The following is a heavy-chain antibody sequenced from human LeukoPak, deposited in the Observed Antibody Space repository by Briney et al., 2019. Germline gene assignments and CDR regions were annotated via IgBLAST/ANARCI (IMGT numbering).Heavy chain of an antibody. V-gene: IGHV3-73*01. Sequence: GGSLRLSCVASGFTFSNYAMHWVRQASGKGLEWVGRIRSKAKSYATAYAASVKGRFTISRDDSKNTAYLQMNSLKTEDTAVYYCTSEVRSRENDYWGQGTLVTVSS. CDR3: TSEVRSRENDY. CDR2: IRSKAKSYAT. CDR1: GFTFSNYA. D-gene: IGHD3-10*01. J-gene: IGHJ4*02.